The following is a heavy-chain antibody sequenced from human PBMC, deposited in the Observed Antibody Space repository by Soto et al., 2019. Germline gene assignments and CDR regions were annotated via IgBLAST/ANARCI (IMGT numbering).Heavy chain of an antibody. CDR3: AKSIGGRWVGDSTGGMDV. V-gene: IGHV3-23*01. Sequence: EVQLLESGGGLVQPGGSLRLACGVSGFTFTNYAMNWVRQAPGKGLEWVSTISARGDRTFYADSVKGRFTISRDDSKNTVYLQMNSLRADDTALYYCAKSIGGRWVGDSTGGMDVWGQGTTVTVSS. CDR1: GFTFTNYA. J-gene: IGHJ6*01. D-gene: IGHD3-10*01. CDR2: ISARGDRT.